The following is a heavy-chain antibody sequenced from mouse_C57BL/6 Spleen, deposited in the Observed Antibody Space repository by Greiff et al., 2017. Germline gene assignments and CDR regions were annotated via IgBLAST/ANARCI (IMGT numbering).Heavy chain of an antibody. CDR2: INPNNGGT. CDR3: ATQGKNPAMDY. J-gene: IGHJ4*01. Sequence: EVQLQQSGPELVKPGASVKISCKASGYTFTDYYMNWVKQSHGKSLEWIGDINPNNGGTSYNQKFKGKATLTVDKSSSTAYMELRSLTSEDSAVYYCATQGKNPAMDYWGQGTSVTVSS. D-gene: IGHD2-1*01. CDR1: GYTFTDYY. V-gene: IGHV1-26*01.